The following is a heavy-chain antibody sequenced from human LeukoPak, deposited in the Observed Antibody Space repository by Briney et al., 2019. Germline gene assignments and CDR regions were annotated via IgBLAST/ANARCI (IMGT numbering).Heavy chain of an antibody. Sequence: SETLSLTCAVSGVSFDDYYWSWVRQSPGMGLEWIGEINHSGYTNDSPSLKSRVTLSIDTSRKQFSLSLRSVTVADTGIYYCTRMTAGHDYWGQGTLVTVSS. D-gene: IGHD2-21*02. J-gene: IGHJ4*02. CDR1: GVSFDDYY. CDR2: INHSGYT. V-gene: IGHV4-34*01. CDR3: TRMTAGHDY.